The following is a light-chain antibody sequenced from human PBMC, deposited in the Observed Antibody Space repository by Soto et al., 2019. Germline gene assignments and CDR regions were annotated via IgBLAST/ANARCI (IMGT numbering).Light chain of an antibody. V-gene: IGLV2-11*01. CDR2: DVT. J-gene: IGLJ1*01. CDR1: SSDVGGYNS. CDR3: CSYAGSCSPYV. Sequence: QSALTQPRSVSGSPGQSVTISCAGTSSDVGGYNSVSWYQQHPGKAPKLIIYDVTKRPSGVPDRFSGSKSGNTASLTISGLQAEDEDAYYCCSYAGSCSPYVFGTGTKLTVL.